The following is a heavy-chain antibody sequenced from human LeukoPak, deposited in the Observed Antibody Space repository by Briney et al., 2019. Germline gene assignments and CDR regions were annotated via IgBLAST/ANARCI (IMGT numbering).Heavy chain of an antibody. CDR1: GASISSYY. Sequence: SETLSLTCTVSGASISSYYWSWIRQPPGKGLEWIGYIYYSGSTNYNPALKSRVTILEDASKNQISLKLSSVTAADTAVYYCARVRGYYDSSGYDYWGQGTLVTVSS. D-gene: IGHD3-22*01. CDR3: ARVRGYYDSSGYDY. J-gene: IGHJ4*02. V-gene: IGHV4-59*01. CDR2: IYYSGST.